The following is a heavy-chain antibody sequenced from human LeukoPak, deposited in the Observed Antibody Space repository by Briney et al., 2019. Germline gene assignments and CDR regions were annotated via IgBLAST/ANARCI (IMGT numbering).Heavy chain of an antibody. CDR1: GYTFTDYS. CDR3: AKDHTIRSFDS. Sequence: GASVKVSSKPSGYTFTDYSVHWVRQAPGRGHECMVWIDPNSGGTNYAQKFQGRVTMTRDRSISTAYMELSRLRSDDTAVSYCAKDHTIRSFDSWGQGTLVTVSS. V-gene: IGHV1-2*02. J-gene: IGHJ4*02. CDR2: IDPNSGGT. D-gene: IGHD1-14*01.